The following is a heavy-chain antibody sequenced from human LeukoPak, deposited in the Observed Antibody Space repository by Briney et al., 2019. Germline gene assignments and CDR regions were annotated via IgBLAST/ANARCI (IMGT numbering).Heavy chain of an antibody. V-gene: IGHV3-7*01. J-gene: IGHJ6*03. D-gene: IGHD1-14*01. CDR2: IKQDGSEK. CDR1: GFTLSSYW. Sequence: GGSLRLSCAASGFTLSSYWMTWVRQAPGKGLEWVANIKQDGSEKYYVDSVKGRFTISRDNAKNSLYLQMNSLRAEDTAVYYCATVRSNYYYYYMDVWGNGTTVTVSS. CDR3: ATVRSNYYYYYMDV.